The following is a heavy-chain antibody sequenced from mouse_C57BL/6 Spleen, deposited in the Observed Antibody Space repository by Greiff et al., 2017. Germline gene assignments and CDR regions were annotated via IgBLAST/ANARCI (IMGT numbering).Heavy chain of an antibody. V-gene: IGHV1-64*01. D-gene: IGHD1-1*01. Sequence: QVQLQQPGAELVKPGASVKLSCKASGYTFTSSWMHWVKQRPGQGLEWIGMIHPNSGSTNYNEKFKSKATLTVDKSSSTAYIQLSRLTSEDSAVYYWAKAYYYGSSPWYFDVWGTGTTVTVSS. CDR1: GYTFTSSW. J-gene: IGHJ1*03. CDR3: AKAYYYGSSPWYFDV. CDR2: IHPNSGST.